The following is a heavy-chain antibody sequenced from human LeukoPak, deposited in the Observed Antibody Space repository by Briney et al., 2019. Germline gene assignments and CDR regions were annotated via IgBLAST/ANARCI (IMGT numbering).Heavy chain of an antibody. CDR3: AREARDQWLVTEPRFDY. V-gene: IGHV4-39*07. CDR1: GGSISSSSYY. Sequence: PSETPSLTCTVSGGSISSSSYYWGWIRQPPGKGLEWIGRIYTSGSTNYNPSLKRRVTMSVDTSKNQFSLKLRSVTAADTAVYYCAREARDQWLVTEPRFDYWGQGTLVTVSS. J-gene: IGHJ4*02. D-gene: IGHD6-19*01. CDR2: IYTSGST.